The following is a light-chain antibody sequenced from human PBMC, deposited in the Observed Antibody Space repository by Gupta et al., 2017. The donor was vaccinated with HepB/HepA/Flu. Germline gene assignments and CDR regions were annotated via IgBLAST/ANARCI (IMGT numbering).Light chain of an antibody. Sequence: IVLTQSPDTLSLSPGERATLSCRARQSIRSYLAWYQQNPGQAPRLLIYDASNRAKGSTARFSGSGDGTDGTITISSREPEDCAVYYCQQRGSGHPVITFGQGTRLEIK. J-gene: IGKJ5*01. CDR3: QQRGSGHPVIT. CDR2: DAS. V-gene: IGKV3-11*01. CDR1: QSIRSY.